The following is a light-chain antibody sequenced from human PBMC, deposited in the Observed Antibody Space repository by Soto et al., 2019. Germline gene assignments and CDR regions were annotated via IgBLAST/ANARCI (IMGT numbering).Light chain of an antibody. CDR2: RNN. CDR1: ISNIGRNY. J-gene: IGLJ1*01. CDR3: AAWDDSLSVLYV. V-gene: IGLV1-47*01. Sequence: QSVLTQPPSASGTPGQRVTISCSGSISNIGRNYVYWYQQLPGTAPKLLIYRNNKRPSGVPDRFSGSKSGTSASLAISGLRSEDEADYYCAAWDDSLSVLYVFGTGTKLTVL.